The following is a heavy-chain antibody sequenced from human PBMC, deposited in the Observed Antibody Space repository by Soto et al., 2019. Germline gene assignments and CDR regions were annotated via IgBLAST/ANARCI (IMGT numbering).Heavy chain of an antibody. V-gene: IGHV4-61*01. J-gene: IGHJ4*02. CDR3: ARGGSSWFWY. Sequence: SETLSLTCTVSGGSVISGNYYWSWIRQPPGKGLEWIGYTYYSDNTNYNPSLKSRVTISVDTSKSQISLRLNSVTAADTAVYYCARGGSSWFWYWGQGTLVTVSS. CDR1: GGSVISGNYY. D-gene: IGHD6-13*01. CDR2: TYYSDNT.